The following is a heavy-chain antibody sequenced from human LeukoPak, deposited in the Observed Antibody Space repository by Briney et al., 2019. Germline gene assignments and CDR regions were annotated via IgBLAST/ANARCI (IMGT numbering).Heavy chain of an antibody. Sequence: GGSLRLSCEGSGFSLSAYNMNWVRQAPGKGLESVSYISSSSATIFYADSVKGRFTISRDNAKNSLYLQMNSLRPEDTAVYYCARDRHVPGLYYYYMDVWGKGTTVTVSS. CDR1: GFSLSAYN. CDR3: ARDRHVPGLYYYYMDV. D-gene: IGHD6-6*01. V-gene: IGHV3-48*01. CDR2: ISSSSATI. J-gene: IGHJ6*03.